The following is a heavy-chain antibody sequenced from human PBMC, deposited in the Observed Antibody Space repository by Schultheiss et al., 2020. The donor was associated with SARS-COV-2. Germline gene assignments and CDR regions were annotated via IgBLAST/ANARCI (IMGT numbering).Heavy chain of an antibody. CDR3: ARDWVWEERGGRYSYYYGMDV. Sequence: ASVKVSCKASGYTLTSYDINWVRQATGQGLEWMGWMNPNSGNTGYAQKFQGRVTITRDTSASTAYMELSSLRSEDTAVYYCARDWVWEERGGRYSYYYGMDVWGQGTTVTVSS. CDR2: MNPNSGNT. D-gene: IGHD1-26*01. J-gene: IGHJ6*02. V-gene: IGHV1-8*01. CDR1: GYTLTSYD.